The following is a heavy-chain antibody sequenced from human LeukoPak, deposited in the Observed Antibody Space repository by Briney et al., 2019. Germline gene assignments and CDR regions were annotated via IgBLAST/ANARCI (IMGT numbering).Heavy chain of an antibody. CDR1: GFTFSSYG. J-gene: IGHJ4*02. V-gene: IGHV3-30*18. Sequence: GGSLGLSCAASGFTFSSYGLHWVSQAPGKGLEWVAVISYDGSNKYYADSVKDRFTISRDNSKNTLYLRMNSLRAEDTAVCYCAKDRGDYGDYAIDYWGQGTLVTVSS. CDR3: AKDRGDYGDYAIDY. CDR2: ISYDGSNK. D-gene: IGHD4-17*01.